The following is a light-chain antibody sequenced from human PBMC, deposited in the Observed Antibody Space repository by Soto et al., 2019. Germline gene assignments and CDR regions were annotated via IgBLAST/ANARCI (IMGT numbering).Light chain of an antibody. CDR2: GVS. Sequence: EIVLTQSPDTLSLSPGQRATLSCRASQSVRSDYFAWYQQKPGQAPRVIIFGVSTRATGVPDRFSGSGSGTDFTLTISRLEPEDFALYYCQQYGNSPLTFGGGTKEEIK. CDR1: QSVRSDY. CDR3: QQYGNSPLT. J-gene: IGKJ4*01. V-gene: IGKV3-20*01.